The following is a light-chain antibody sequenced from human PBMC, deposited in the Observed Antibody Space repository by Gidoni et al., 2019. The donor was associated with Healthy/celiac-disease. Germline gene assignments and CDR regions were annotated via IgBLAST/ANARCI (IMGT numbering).Light chain of an antibody. CDR2: DAS. Sequence: DIALTQSPATLSLSPRERATLSCRASQSVSSYLAWYQQKPGQAPRLLIYDASNRATGIPARFSGSGSGTDFTLTISSLEPEDFAVYYCQQRSNWRGTFGPGTKVDIK. CDR1: QSVSSY. V-gene: IGKV3-11*01. CDR3: QQRSNWRGT. J-gene: IGKJ3*01.